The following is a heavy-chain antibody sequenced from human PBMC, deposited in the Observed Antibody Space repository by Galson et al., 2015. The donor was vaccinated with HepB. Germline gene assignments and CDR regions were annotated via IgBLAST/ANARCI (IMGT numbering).Heavy chain of an antibody. Sequence: SLRLSCAASGFTFSNAWMSWVRQAPGKGLEWVGRIKSKTDGGTTDYAAPVKGRFTISRDDSKNTLYLQMNSLKTEDTAVYYCTTAPPQYYYYYGMDVWGQGTTVTVSS. CDR1: GFTFSNAW. CDR2: IKSKTDGGTT. CDR3: TTAPPQYYYYYGMDV. J-gene: IGHJ6*02. V-gene: IGHV3-15*01.